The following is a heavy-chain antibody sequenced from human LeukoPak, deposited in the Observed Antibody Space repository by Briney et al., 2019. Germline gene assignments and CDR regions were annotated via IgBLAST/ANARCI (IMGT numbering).Heavy chain of an antibody. CDR1: GFPFSNYW. CDR2: ITNDESRT. CDR3: ARDGGTSTPFVL. Sequence: AGSLTLSCAVSGFPFSNYWIHWVRHPPDKGMVWVSRITNDESRTNYADSVNGRFTTPTDNAKNTVYLQITGLTAAAPAVYYCARDGGTSTPFVLWG. D-gene: IGHD2-15*01. J-gene: IGHJ2*01. V-gene: IGHV3-74*01.